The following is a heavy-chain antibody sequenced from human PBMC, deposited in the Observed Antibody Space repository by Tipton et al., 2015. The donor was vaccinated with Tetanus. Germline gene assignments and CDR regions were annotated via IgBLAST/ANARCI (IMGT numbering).Heavy chain of an antibody. CDR3: ARGGDNLTLQHPTGRWFEP. J-gene: IGHJ5*02. D-gene: IGHD1-1*01. CDR1: GGSVSSGAYC. Sequence: TLSLTCTVSGGSVSSGAYCWSWIRQHPGKGLESIGCISSRGSTYYNPSLTSRVSISVDTSKNQFSLKLTSVTAADTAIYYCARGGDNLTLQHPTGRWFEPWGHGALVSVSS. CDR2: ISSRGST. V-gene: IGHV4-31*03.